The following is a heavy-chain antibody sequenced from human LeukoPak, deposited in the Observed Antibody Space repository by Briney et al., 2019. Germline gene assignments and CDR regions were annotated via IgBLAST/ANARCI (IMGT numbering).Heavy chain of an antibody. CDR1: GGSISSYY. Sequence: SETLSLTCTVSGGSISSYYWSWIRQPPGKGLEWIGYIYYSGSTNYNPSLKSRVTISVDTSKNQFSLKLSSVTAADTAVYYCARDLVVVPAAIDRGGYNWFDPWGQGTLVTVSS. D-gene: IGHD2-2*01. J-gene: IGHJ5*02. V-gene: IGHV4-59*12. CDR3: ARDLVVVPAAIDRGGYNWFDP. CDR2: IYYSGST.